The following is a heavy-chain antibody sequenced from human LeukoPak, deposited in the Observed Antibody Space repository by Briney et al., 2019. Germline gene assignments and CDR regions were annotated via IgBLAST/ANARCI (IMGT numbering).Heavy chain of an antibody. CDR2: IYYSGST. CDR1: AGSISSSSYY. Sequence: PSETLSLTCTVSAGSISSSSYYWGWIRQPPGKGLEWIGSIYYSGSTYYNPSLKSRVTISVDTSKNQFSLKLSAVTAADTAVYYSARVVIAIRNWFDPWVQGTMVTVSS. J-gene: IGHJ5*02. V-gene: IGHV4-39*01. CDR3: ARVVIAIRNWFDP. D-gene: IGHD2-21*01.